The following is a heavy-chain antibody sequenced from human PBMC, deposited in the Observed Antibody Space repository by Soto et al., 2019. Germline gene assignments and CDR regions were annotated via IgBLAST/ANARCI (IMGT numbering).Heavy chain of an antibody. Sequence: QVQMVQSGPEVKKPGASVKVSCKSSGYRFTNNGVSWVRQAPGEGLEWVGWISANSRDTKYAQAYEGRVTISTDTATNTAYMELRSLTSDDTATYVCARDFDFGVWGQGTSVTVSS. J-gene: IGHJ6*02. CDR3: ARDFDFGV. V-gene: IGHV1-18*01. CDR1: GYRFTNNG. D-gene: IGHD3-9*01. CDR2: ISANSRDT.